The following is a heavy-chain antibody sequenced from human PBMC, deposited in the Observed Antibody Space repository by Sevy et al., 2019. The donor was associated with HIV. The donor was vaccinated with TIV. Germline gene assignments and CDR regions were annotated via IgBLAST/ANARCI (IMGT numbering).Heavy chain of an antibody. Sequence: SETLSLTCTVSGGSISSYYWSWIRQPPGKGLEWIGYIHYSGSTNYNPSLKSRVTISVDTSKSQFSLKLSSVTAADTAVYYCARERQLVLDYWGQGTLVTVSS. CDR2: IHYSGST. V-gene: IGHV4-59*01. CDR3: ARERQLVLDY. J-gene: IGHJ4*02. CDR1: GGSISSYY. D-gene: IGHD6-13*01.